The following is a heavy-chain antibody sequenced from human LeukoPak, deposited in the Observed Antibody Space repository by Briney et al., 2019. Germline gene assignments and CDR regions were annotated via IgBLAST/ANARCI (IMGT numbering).Heavy chain of an antibody. D-gene: IGHD2-2*02. CDR2: IYPVDSET. Sequence: GESLKISCKGSGYTYTKSWIAWVRQMPGKGLELMGIIYPVDSETRYSPSFQGQVTISVDKSISTAYLQWSSLKASDTAVYYCARQGCTTTSCHTIDYWGQGTLVTVSS. CDR3: ARQGCTTTSCHTIDY. V-gene: IGHV5-51*01. CDR1: GYTYTKSW. J-gene: IGHJ4*02.